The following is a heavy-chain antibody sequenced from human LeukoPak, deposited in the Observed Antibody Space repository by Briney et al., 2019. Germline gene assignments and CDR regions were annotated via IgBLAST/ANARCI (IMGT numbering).Heavy chain of an antibody. D-gene: IGHD6-19*01. CDR2: IGYDAGNT. V-gene: IGHV3-23*01. J-gene: IGHJ4*02. Sequence: PGGSLRLSCEAFGFTFSTYAMTWVRQAPGKGLEWVSAIGYDAGNTYYADSVKGRFTISRDNSKNTLYLQMNSLRAEDTAVYYCARDRSSSGPFDYWGQGTLVTVSS. CDR3: ARDRSSSGPFDY. CDR1: GFTFSTYA.